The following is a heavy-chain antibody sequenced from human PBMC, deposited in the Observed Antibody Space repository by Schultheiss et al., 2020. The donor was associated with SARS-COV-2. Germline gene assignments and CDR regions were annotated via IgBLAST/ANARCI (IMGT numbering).Heavy chain of an antibody. V-gene: IGHV4-59*06. D-gene: IGHD1/OR15-1a*01. CDR2: IYYSGST. J-gene: IGHJ5*02. CDR1: GGSISGHY. CDR3: TRHVYTNNPDNWFDP. Sequence: SETLSLTCTVSGGSISGHYWSWIRQHPGKGLEWIGYIYYSGSTYYNPSLKSRVTISVDTSKNQFSLKLSSVTAADTAVYYCTRHVYTNNPDNWFDPWGQGTLVTVSS.